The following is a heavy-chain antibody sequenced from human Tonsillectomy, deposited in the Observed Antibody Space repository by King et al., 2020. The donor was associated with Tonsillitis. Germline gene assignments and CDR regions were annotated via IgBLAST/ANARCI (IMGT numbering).Heavy chain of an antibody. D-gene: IGHD6-13*01. CDR3: ARGGSSSWAFMDY. J-gene: IGHJ4*02. V-gene: IGHV4-59*01. Sequence: QLQESGPGLVKPSETLSLTCTVSGGYISSYYWSWIRQPPGKGLEWIGYIYFGGSTNYNPSLKSRVTISVDTSKNQFSLKLNSVTAADTAVYYCARGGSSSWAFMDYWGLGTLVTVSS. CDR1: GGYISSYY. CDR2: IYFGGST.